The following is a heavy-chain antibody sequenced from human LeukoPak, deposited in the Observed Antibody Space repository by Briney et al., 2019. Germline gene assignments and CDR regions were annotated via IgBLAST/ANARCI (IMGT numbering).Heavy chain of an antibody. CDR3: ARGPATTGNSCYVYY. V-gene: IGHV4-34*01. CDR2: INHSGST. J-gene: IGHJ4*02. D-gene: IGHD2-2*01. CDR1: GGSFSGYY. Sequence: SETLSLTCAVYGGSFSGYYWSWIRQPPGKGLEWSGEINHSGSTNYNPSLKSRVTISVDTSKNQFSLKLSSVTAADTAVYYCARGPATTGNSCYVYYWGQGTLVTVSS.